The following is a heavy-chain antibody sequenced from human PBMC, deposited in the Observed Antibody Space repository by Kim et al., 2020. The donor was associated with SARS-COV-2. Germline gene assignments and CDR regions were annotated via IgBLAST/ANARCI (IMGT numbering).Heavy chain of an antibody. V-gene: IGHV3-21*01. J-gene: IGHJ4*02. D-gene: IGHD1-26*01. Sequence: YAVSVKGRYTISRDNAKNSLDLQMNGLRAEDTAVYYCASEAVGASTPFDYWGQGTLVTVSS. CDR3: ASEAVGASTPFDY.